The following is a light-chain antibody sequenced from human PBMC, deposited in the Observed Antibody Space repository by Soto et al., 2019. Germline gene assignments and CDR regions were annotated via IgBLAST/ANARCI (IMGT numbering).Light chain of an antibody. CDR2: KAS. CDR1: QTLSSW. CDR3: HHYNSYSEA. Sequence: DIQMTQSPSTLSGSVGDRVTITCRASQTLSSWLAWYQQKPGKAPKLLIYKASTLKSGVPSRFSGSGSGPEFTLTFSSLQPDDFATSYCHHYNSYSEAFGQGTKVELK. V-gene: IGKV1-5*03. J-gene: IGKJ1*01.